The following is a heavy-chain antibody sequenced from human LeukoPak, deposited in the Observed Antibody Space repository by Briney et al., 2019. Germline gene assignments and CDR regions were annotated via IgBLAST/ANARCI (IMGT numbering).Heavy chain of an antibody. CDR2: ISGSGGST. J-gene: IGHJ5*02. CDR1: GFTFSSYA. Sequence: GGSLRLSCAASGFTFSSYAMSWVRQAPGEGLEWVSAISGSGGSTYYADSVKGRFTISRDNSKNTLYLQMNSLRAEDTAVYYCAKAPNSSGRNWFDPWGQGTLVTVSS. CDR3: AKAPNSSGRNWFDP. V-gene: IGHV3-23*01. D-gene: IGHD6-19*01.